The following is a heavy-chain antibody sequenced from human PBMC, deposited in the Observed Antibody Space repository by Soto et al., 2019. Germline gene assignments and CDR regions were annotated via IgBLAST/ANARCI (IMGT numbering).Heavy chain of an antibody. D-gene: IGHD6-6*01. CDR2: IDPSDSYT. V-gene: IGHV5-10-1*01. J-gene: IGHJ6*02. Sequence: PGESLKISCKGSGYSFTSYWISWVRQMPGKGLEWMGRIDPSDSYTNYSPSFQGYVTISADKSISTAYLQWSSLKASDTAMYYCARFRLEYSSSSRYYYYGMDVWGQGTTVTVSS. CDR3: ARFRLEYSSSSRYYYYGMDV. CDR1: GYSFTSYW.